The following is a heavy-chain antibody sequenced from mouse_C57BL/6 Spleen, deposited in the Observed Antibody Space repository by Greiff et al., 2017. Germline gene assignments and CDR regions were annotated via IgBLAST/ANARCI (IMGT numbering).Heavy chain of an antibody. V-gene: IGHV3-8*01. Sequence: EVKLMESGPGLAKPSQTLSLTCSVTGYSITSAYWNWIRKFPGNKLEYMGYISYSGNTYYNPSLKSRISITRDTSKNQYYLQLNSVTTEDTATDYCARSRRTFYYAMDYWGQGTSVTVSS. CDR1: GYSITSAY. CDR3: ARSRRTFYYAMDY. CDR2: ISYSGNT. J-gene: IGHJ4*01.